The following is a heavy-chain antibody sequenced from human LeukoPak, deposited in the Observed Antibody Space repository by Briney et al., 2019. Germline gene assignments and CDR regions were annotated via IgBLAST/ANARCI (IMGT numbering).Heavy chain of an antibody. V-gene: IGHV7-4-1*02. CDR1: GYTFTSYV. CDR3: ARDRSPPYSSGRRSYYYGMDV. Sequence: ASVKVSCKASGYTFTSYVMNWVRQAPGQGLEWMGWINTNTGNPTYAQGFTGRFVFSLDTSVSTAYLQISSLKAEDTAVYYCARDRSPPYSSGRRSYYYGMDVWGQGTTVTVSS. D-gene: IGHD6-19*01. J-gene: IGHJ6*02. CDR2: INTNTGNP.